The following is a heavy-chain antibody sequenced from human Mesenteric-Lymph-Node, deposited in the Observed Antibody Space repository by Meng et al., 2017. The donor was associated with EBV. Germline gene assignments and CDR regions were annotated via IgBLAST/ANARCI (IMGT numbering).Heavy chain of an antibody. V-gene: IGHV4-4*02. CDR2: IYHSGST. Sequence: QVQLQEAGPGLVKPSGTLSLTCAVSGGSISRTNWWSWVRQPPGKGLEWIGEIYHSGSTNYNPSLKSRVTISLDKSKNQFSLKLSSVTAADTAVYYCARVDYYDSSSLFDPWGQGTLVTVFS. J-gene: IGHJ5*02. D-gene: IGHD3-22*01. CDR1: GGSISRTNW. CDR3: ARVDYYDSSSLFDP.